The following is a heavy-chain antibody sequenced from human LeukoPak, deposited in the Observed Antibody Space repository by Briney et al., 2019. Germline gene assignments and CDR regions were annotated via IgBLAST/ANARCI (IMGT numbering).Heavy chain of an antibody. D-gene: IGHD7-27*01. CDR2: MYSGGTT. CDR3: ARNWGYFDY. J-gene: IGHJ4*02. CDR1: GFPVSSNF. V-gene: IGHV3-53*01. Sequence: GESLRLSCAVSGFPVSSNFMSWVRQAPGKGLQSVSIMYSGGTTDYAESVRGRFTISRDNSKNSLYLQMNSLRAEDTAVYYCARNWGYFDYWGQGTLVTVSS.